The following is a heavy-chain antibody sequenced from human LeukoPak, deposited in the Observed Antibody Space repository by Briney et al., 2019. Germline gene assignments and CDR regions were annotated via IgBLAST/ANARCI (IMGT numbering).Heavy chain of an antibody. D-gene: IGHD5-18*01. CDR2: IWYDGSNK. CDR1: GFTFSSYG. Sequence: PGGSLRLSCAASGFTFSSYGMHWVRQAPGKGLEWVAVIWYDGSNKYYADSVKGRFTISRDNSKNTLYLQMNSLRAEDTAVYYCAKGQRGYSYVKLFDYWGQGTLVTVFS. J-gene: IGHJ4*02. CDR3: AKGQRGYSYVKLFDY. V-gene: IGHV3-33*06.